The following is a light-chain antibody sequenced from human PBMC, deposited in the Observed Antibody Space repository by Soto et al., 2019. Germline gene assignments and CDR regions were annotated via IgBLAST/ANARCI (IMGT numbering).Light chain of an antibody. J-gene: IGLJ3*02. V-gene: IGLV1-40*01. CDR2: GDN. CDR1: SSNFGAGYD. CDR3: QSFDNSLTAWV. Sequence: SVLTQPPSVSGAPGQRVTISCTGSSSNFGAGYDVHWYQQFPGTAPKLLIYGDNNRPSGVPDRFSGSKSGTSASLAITGLQAEDEADYYCQSFDNSLTAWVFGGGTKLTVL.